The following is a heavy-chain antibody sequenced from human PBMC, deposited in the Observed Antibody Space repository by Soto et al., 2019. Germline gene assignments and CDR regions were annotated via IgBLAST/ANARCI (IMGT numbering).Heavy chain of an antibody. Sequence: SETLSLTCTVSGGSSSSYYWSWIRQPPGKGLEWIGYIYYSGSTNYNPSLKSRVTISVDTSKNQFSLKLSSVTAADTAVYYCARHTSSWYTFLDYWGQETLVTVSS. D-gene: IGHD6-13*01. V-gene: IGHV4-59*08. CDR3: ARHTSSWYTFLDY. CDR1: GGSSSSYY. CDR2: IYYSGST. J-gene: IGHJ4*02.